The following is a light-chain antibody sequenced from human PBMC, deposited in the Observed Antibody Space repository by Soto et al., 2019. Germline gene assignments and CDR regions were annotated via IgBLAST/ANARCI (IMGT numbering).Light chain of an antibody. J-gene: IGKJ4*01. CDR1: QSVSSNY. CDR3: QKYGNTPLT. Sequence: EIVLTQSPATLSLSPGERATLSCGTSQSVSSNYIAWYQQKPGLAPRLLIYDASTRATGIPDRFSGSGSGTDFTLTITRLEPEDFAVYYCQKYGNTPLTCGGGTKVEIK. CDR2: DAS. V-gene: IGKV3D-20*01.